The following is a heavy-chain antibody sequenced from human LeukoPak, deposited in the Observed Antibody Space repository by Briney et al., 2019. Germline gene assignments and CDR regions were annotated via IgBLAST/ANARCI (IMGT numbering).Heavy chain of an antibody. J-gene: IGHJ4*02. CDR2: MYSGSST. D-gene: IGHD4-17*01. CDR3: ARGLNGDLDY. CDR1: GFTVNNNY. V-gene: IGHV3-53*01. Sequence: GGSLRLSCTASGFTVNNNYMTWVRQAPRKGLEWVAVMYSGSSTYYADSVRGRFIISRDNSKNMLYLQMNNLRAEDTAVYYCARGLNGDLDYWGQGTLVTVS.